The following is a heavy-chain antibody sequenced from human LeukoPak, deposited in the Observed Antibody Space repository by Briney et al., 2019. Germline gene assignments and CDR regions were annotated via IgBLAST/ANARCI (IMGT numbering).Heavy chain of an antibody. CDR2: ISSSGTYI. Sequence: GGSLRLSCAASGFTFSSYSMSWVRQAPGKGLAWVSSISSSGTYIYYADSVKGRFTISRDNAKNSLYLQMNSLRADDTAVYYCARATVYCSSTSCYTEDAFDIWGQGTMVTVSS. V-gene: IGHV3-21*01. CDR3: ARATVYCSSTSCYTEDAFDI. D-gene: IGHD2-2*02. CDR1: GFTFSSYS. J-gene: IGHJ3*02.